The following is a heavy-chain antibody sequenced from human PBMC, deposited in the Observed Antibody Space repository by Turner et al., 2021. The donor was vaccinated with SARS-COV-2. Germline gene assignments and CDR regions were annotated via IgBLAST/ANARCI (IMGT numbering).Heavy chain of an antibody. CDR1: GFTFSSYV. V-gene: IGHV3-30*18. CDR2: ISYDGSNK. CDR3: AKDGAPFLLYFGEPTFYFDY. Sequence: VQLLESGGGLVQPGWSLRLSCSASGFTFSSYVMSWVRQAPGKGLEWVAVISYDGSNKYYADSVKGRFTISRDNSKNTLYLQMNSLRAEDTAVYYCAKDGAPFLLYFGEPTFYFDYWGQGTLVTVSS. D-gene: IGHD3-10*01. J-gene: IGHJ4*02.